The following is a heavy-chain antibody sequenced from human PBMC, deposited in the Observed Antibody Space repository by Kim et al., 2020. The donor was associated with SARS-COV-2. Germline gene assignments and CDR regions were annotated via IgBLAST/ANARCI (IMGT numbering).Heavy chain of an antibody. Sequence: TQYSRKFQGRVTITRATSANTAYMELRRLTTTDTAIYYCARDMDPTVYDYWGQGTLVTVSS. V-gene: IGHV1-3*01. J-gene: IGHJ4*02. CDR2: T. CDR3: ARDMDPTVYDY. D-gene: IGHD4-4*01.